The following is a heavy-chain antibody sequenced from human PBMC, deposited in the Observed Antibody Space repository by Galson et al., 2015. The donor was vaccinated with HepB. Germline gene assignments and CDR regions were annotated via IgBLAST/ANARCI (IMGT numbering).Heavy chain of an antibody. V-gene: IGHV3-30*03. CDR1: GFTFSSYG. D-gene: IGHD5-18*01. CDR3: ARGGFSYGAYYTHEGFFDY. CDR2: ISFDGRNI. Sequence: SLRLSCAASGFTFSSYGMHWVRQTPGKGLDWVAVISFDGRNIYYADSVKGRLTMTRDTAISTAYLQLGRLMSEDTAVYYCARGGFSYGAYYTHEGFFDYWSQGTLVTVSS. J-gene: IGHJ4*02.